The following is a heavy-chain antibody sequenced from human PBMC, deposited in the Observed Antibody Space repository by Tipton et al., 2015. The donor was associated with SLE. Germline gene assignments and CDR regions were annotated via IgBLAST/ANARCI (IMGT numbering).Heavy chain of an antibody. D-gene: IGHD3-10*01. CDR1: GGSFSGYY. J-gene: IGHJ4*02. CDR3: ARFDVLLWFRGFDF. V-gene: IGHV4-34*01. CDR2: INHWGST. Sequence: TLSLTCAVYGGSFSGYYWSWIRQPPGKGLEWIGEINHWGSTNYNPSLKSRVTISVDTSKNQFSLKLSSVSAADTAVYYCARFDVLLWFRGFDFWGQGTLVTVSS.